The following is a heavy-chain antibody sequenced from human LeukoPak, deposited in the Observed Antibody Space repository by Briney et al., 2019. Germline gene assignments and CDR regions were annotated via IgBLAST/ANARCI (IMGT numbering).Heavy chain of an antibody. Sequence: PSQTLSLTCTVSGGSISSGGYYWSWIRQHPGKGLEWIGYIYYSGSTYYNPSLKSRVTISVDTSKNQFSLKLSSVTAADTAVYYCARSSLDYYYMDVWGKGTTVTVSS. CDR2: IYYSGST. CDR3: ARSSLDYYYMDV. D-gene: IGHD1-1*01. V-gene: IGHV4-31*03. CDR1: GGSISSGGYY. J-gene: IGHJ6*03.